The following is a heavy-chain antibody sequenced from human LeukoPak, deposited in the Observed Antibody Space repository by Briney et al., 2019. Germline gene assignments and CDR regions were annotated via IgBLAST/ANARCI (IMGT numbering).Heavy chain of an antibody. CDR1: GFTFSSYA. Sequence: PGGSLRLSCAASGFTFSSYAMHWVRQAPGKGLEWVAVISYDGSNKYYADSVKGRFTISRDNSKNTLYLQMNSLRAEDTAVYYCASRTSIGRGSWFPSHYYYYYGMDVWGQGTTVTVSS. J-gene: IGHJ6*02. D-gene: IGHD6-13*01. CDR2: ISYDGSNK. V-gene: IGHV3-30-3*01. CDR3: ASRTSIGRGSWFPSHYYYYYGMDV.